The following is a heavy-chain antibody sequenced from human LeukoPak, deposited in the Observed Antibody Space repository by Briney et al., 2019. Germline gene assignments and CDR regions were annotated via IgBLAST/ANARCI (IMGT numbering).Heavy chain of an antibody. D-gene: IGHD2-15*01. CDR2: ISSNGDST. CDR3: ARGHTPPIDY. V-gene: IGHV3-64*04. Sequence: GGSLRLSCSASGFTFSNYAMHWVRQAPGKGLEYVSAISSNGDSTYYADSVKGRFIISRDNAKNSLYLQMNGLRDEDTAVYYCARGHTPPIDYWGQGTLVTVSS. J-gene: IGHJ4*02. CDR1: GFTFSNYA.